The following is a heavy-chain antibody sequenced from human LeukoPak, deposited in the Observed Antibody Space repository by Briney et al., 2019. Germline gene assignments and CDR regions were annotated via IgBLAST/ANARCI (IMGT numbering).Heavy chain of an antibody. D-gene: IGHD6-19*01. CDR2: IYYSGST. CDR1: GGSISSSSYY. Sequence: SETLSLTCTVSGGSISSSSYYWGWIRQPPGKGLEWIGSIYYSGSTYYNPSLKSRVTISVDTSKNQFSLKLSSVTAADTAVYYCARVGYSSGWPLYYFDYWGQGTLVTVSS. CDR3: ARVGYSSGWPLYYFDY. V-gene: IGHV4-39*07. J-gene: IGHJ4*02.